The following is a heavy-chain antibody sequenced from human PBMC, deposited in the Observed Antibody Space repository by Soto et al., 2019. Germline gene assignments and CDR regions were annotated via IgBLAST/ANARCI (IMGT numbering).Heavy chain of an antibody. Sequence: SETLSLTCAVSGGSISSGGYSWSWIRQLPGKGLEWIGYIYHSGSTYYNPSLKSRVTISVDRSKNQFSLKLSSVTAADTAVYYCARESSSGYCDYWGQGTLVTVSS. CDR1: GGSISSGGYS. D-gene: IGHD3-22*01. CDR2: IYHSGST. CDR3: ARESSSGYCDY. V-gene: IGHV4-30-2*01. J-gene: IGHJ4*02.